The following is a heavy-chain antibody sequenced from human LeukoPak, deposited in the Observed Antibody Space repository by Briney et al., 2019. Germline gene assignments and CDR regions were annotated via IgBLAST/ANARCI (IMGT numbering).Heavy chain of an antibody. Sequence: ASVKVSCKASGYTFTNSYTHWVRQAPGQVLEWMGLINPDGGNTNYAQNFQGRVTMTRDTSISTAYMELSRLRSDDTAVYYCARSEQFPYYMDVWGKGTTVTVSS. CDR3: ARSEQFPYYMDV. V-gene: IGHV1-2*02. CDR2: INPDGGNT. J-gene: IGHJ6*03. CDR1: GYTFTNSY. D-gene: IGHD6-19*01.